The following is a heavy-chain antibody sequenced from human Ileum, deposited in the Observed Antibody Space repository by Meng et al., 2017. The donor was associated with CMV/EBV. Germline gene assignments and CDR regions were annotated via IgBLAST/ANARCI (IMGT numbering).Heavy chain of an antibody. CDR1: GDSVASNSSA. J-gene: IGHJ4*02. CDR2: TYYRSKWYN. V-gene: IGHV6-1*01. D-gene: IGHD6-6*01. Sequence: SSGDSVASNSSAWNWIRQSPSRGLEWVGRTYYRSKWYNDYAISVKSRITINADTSRNQFSLQLNSVTPEDTAVYYCARDPFSTSSGWGQGTLVTVSS. CDR3: ARDPFSTSSG.